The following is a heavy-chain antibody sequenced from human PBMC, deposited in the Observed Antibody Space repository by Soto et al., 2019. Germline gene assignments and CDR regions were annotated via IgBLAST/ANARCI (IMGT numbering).Heavy chain of an antibody. CDR1: GFSFSSYA. V-gene: IGHV3-23*01. Sequence: GGSLRLSCTASGFSFSSYAMSWVRQAPGGGLEWVSFVGGGGGTTFSADSVKGRFTISRDNSKNTVYLQMSSLRPEDTAIYYCKKSQAPVGTVTRYTVPYWSFYFGLWGKGTQVTVSS. CDR2: VGGGGGTT. J-gene: IGHJ4*01. CDR3: KKSQAPVGTVTRYTVPYWSFYFGL. D-gene: IGHD3-3*01.